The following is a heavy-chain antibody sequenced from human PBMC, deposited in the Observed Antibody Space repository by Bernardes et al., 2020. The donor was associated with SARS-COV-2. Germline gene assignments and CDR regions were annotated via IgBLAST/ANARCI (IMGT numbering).Heavy chain of an antibody. CDR3: ARPISSTNRPDY. CDR1: GFTFSSYW. CDR2: INSDGSST. D-gene: IGHD2-2*01. Sequence: GGSLRLSCAASGFTFSSYWMHWVRQAPGKGLVWFARINSDGSSTSYADSVKGRFTISRDNAKNTLYLQMNSLRGEDTAVYYCARPISSTNRPDYWGPGILVTVSA. J-gene: IGHJ4*02. V-gene: IGHV3-74*01.